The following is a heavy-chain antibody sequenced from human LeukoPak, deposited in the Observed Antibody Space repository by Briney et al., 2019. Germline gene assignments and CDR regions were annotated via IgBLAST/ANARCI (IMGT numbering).Heavy chain of an antibody. D-gene: IGHD3-10*01. CDR3: AKGHGSGSYPNYFDY. Sequence: GGSLRLSCAASGFTFSSYAMSWVRQAPGKGLEWVSAISGSGGSTYCADSVKGRFTISRDNSKNTLYLQMNSLRAEDTAVYYCAKGHGSGSYPNYFDYWGQGTLVTVSS. CDR2: ISGSGGST. J-gene: IGHJ4*02. CDR1: GFTFSSYA. V-gene: IGHV3-23*01.